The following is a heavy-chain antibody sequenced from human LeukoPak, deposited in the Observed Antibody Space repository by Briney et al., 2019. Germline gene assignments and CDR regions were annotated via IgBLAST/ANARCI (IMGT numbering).Heavy chain of an antibody. CDR1: GFTFRSYE. V-gene: IGHV3-48*03. Sequence: GGSLRLSCAASGFTFRSYEMNWVRQAPGKGLEWVSYISSSSSTIYYSDSLKGRFTISRDNAKNSLYLQMNSLRAEDTAVYYCARDRDSSGYSSDAFDIWGQGTMVTVSS. D-gene: IGHD3-22*01. J-gene: IGHJ3*02. CDR2: ISSSSSTI. CDR3: ARDRDSSGYSSDAFDI.